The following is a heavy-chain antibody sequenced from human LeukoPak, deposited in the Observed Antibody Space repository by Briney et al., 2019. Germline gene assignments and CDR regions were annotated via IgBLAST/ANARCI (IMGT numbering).Heavy chain of an antibody. CDR1: GFTVSSNY. J-gene: IGHJ4*02. V-gene: IGHV3-66*01. D-gene: IGHD3-22*01. CDR2: IYSGGST. Sequence: QPGGSLRLSCAASGFTVSSNYMSWVRQAPGKGLEWVSVIYSGGSTYYADSVKGRFTISRDNSKNTLYLQMNSLRAEDTAVYYCARAPGDSSGYYYSFDYWGQGTLVTVSS. CDR3: ARAPGDSSGYYYSFDY.